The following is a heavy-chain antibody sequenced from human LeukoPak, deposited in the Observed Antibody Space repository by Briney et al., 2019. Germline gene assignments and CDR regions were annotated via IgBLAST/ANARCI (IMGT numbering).Heavy chain of an antibody. D-gene: IGHD3-22*01. J-gene: IGHJ4*02. V-gene: IGHV3-48*04. CDR3: ARESWYYYDSSGYPQYYFDY. CDR2: ISSSSSTI. Sequence: GGSLRLSCAASGFTFSSYSMNWVRQAPGKGLEWVSYISSSSSTIYYADSVKGRFTISRDNAKNSLYLRMNSLRAEDTAVYYCARESWYYYDSSGYPQYYFDYWGQGTLVTVSS. CDR1: GFTFSSYS.